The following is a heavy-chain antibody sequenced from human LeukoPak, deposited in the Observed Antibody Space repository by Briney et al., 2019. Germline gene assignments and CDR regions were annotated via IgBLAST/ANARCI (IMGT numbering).Heavy chain of an antibody. CDR1: GFTFNNYA. CDR3: AKVGAGRAGSYPLNY. V-gene: IGHV3-23*01. J-gene: IGHJ4*02. Sequence: GGSLRLSCAASGFTFNNYAMSWVRQAPGKGLEWVSAISGSGGTTYYVESVKGRFTISRDNAKNSLYLQMNSLRAEDTAVYYCAKVGAGRAGSYPLNYWGQGTLVTVSS. D-gene: IGHD1-26*01. CDR2: ISGSGGTT.